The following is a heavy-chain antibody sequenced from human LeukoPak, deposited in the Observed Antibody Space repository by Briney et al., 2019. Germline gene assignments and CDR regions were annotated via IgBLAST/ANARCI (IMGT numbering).Heavy chain of an antibody. V-gene: IGHV1-46*01. CDR2: INPTGSST. D-gene: IGHD2-8*02. CDR1: GYTLTNYY. CDR3: AREESGGYFDY. Sequence: ASVKVSCKASGYTLTNYYMHWVRQAPGQRLEWMGLINPTGSSTNYAQKFRGRVTMTRDTSTSTVYMELSSLRSEDTAVYYCAREESGGYFDYWGQGTLVTVSS. J-gene: IGHJ4*02.